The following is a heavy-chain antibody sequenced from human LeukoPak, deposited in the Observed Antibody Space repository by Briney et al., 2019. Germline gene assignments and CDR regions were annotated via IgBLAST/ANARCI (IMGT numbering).Heavy chain of an antibody. CDR3: ARDSYYYDSSGTIGGGFDY. J-gene: IGHJ4*02. D-gene: IGHD3-22*01. CDR1: GGSISSYY. Sequence: SETLSLTCTVSGGSISSYYWSWIRQPAGKGLEWIGRIYTSGSTNYNPSLKSRVTMSVDTSKNQFSLKLSSVAAADTAVYYCARDSYYYDSSGTIGGGFDYWGQGTLVTVSS. V-gene: IGHV4-4*07. CDR2: IYTSGST.